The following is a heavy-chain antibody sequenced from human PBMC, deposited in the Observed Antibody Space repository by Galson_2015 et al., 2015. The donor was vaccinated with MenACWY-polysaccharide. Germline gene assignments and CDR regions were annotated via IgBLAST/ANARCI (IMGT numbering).Heavy chain of an antibody. V-gene: IGHV3-7*01. CDR2: IKQDGSER. Sequence: SLRLSCAASEFTFSSFWMAWVRQAPGKGLEWVANIKQDGSERYYVDSVQGRFTISRDNAENSLFLQMNSLRAEDTAVYYCAREPTYSGSFGWFDSWGQGTLVTVSP. D-gene: IGHD1-26*01. J-gene: IGHJ5*01. CDR3: AREPTYSGSFGWFDS. CDR1: EFTFSSFW.